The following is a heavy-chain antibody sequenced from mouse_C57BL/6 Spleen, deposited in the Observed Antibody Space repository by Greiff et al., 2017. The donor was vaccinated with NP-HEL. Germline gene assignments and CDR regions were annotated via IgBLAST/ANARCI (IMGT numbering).Heavy chain of an antibody. Sequence: VQLQQSGAELVKPGASVKISCKASGYAFSSYWMNWVKQRPGKGLEWIGQIYPGDGDTNYNGKFKGKATLTADKSYSTAYMQLSSLTSEDAAVYCCAREGVGAPFDYWGQGTTLTVSS. CDR1: GYAFSSYW. CDR3: AREGVGAPFDY. J-gene: IGHJ2*01. CDR2: IYPGDGDT. V-gene: IGHV1-80*01. D-gene: IGHD1-3*01.